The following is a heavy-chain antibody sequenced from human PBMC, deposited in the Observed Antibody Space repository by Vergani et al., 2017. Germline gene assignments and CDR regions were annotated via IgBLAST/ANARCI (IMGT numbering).Heavy chain of an antibody. D-gene: IGHD3-9*01. CDR2: MNPNSGNT. Sequence: QVQLVQSGAEVKKPGSSVKVSCKASGGTFSSYAISWVRQATGQGLEWMGWMNPNSGNTGYAQKFQGRVTITRNTSISTAYMELSSLRSEDTAVYYCARGNDILTGYYMTFDYWGQGTLVTVSS. V-gene: IGHV1-8*03. J-gene: IGHJ4*02. CDR3: ARGNDILTGYYMTFDY. CDR1: GGTFSSYA.